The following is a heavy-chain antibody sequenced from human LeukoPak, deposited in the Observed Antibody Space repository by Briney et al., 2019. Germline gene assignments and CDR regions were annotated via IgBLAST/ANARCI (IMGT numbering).Heavy chain of an antibody. D-gene: IGHD2-2*01. CDR3: ARVKCSSTSCYNYGMDV. V-gene: IGHV1-69*13. CDR1: GGTFSSYA. J-gene: IGHJ6*02. Sequence: SVKVSCKASGGTFSSYAISWVRQAPGQGLDWMGGIIPIFGTANYAQKFQGRVTITADESTSTAYMELSSLRSEDTAVYYCARVKCSSTSCYNYGMDVWGQGTTVTVSS. CDR2: IIPIFGTA.